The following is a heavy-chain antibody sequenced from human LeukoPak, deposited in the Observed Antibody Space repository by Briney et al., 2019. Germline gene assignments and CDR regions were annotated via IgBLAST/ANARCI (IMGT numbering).Heavy chain of an antibody. CDR3: AKSIVGAVYNWFDP. Sequence: GGSLRLSCAASGFTFSSYAMSWVRQAPGKGLEWVSAISGSGGITYTADSAKGRLFDSRDNSKNALYLQISSLRAEDTAVYYCAKSIVGAVYNWFDPWGQGTLVTVSS. D-gene: IGHD1-26*01. J-gene: IGHJ5*02. CDR2: ISGSGGIT. V-gene: IGHV3-23*01. CDR1: GFTFSSYA.